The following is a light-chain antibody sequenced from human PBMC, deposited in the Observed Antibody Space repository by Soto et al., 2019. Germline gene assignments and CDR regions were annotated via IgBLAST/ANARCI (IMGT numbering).Light chain of an antibody. Sequence: QSVLTQPASVSGSPGQSITISCTGTSSDVGGYNYVSWYQQHPGKAPKLMIYDVSNRPSGVSSRFSGSKSGNTASLTISGRQAEDEADYYCSSYTTSSTYVFGTGTKLTVL. V-gene: IGLV2-14*01. CDR2: DVS. J-gene: IGLJ1*01. CDR1: SSDVGGYNY. CDR3: SSYTTSSTYV.